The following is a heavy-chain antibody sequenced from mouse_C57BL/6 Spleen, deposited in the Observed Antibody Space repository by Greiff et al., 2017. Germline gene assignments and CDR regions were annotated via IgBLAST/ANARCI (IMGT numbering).Heavy chain of an antibody. J-gene: IGHJ2*01. CDR2: IDPETGGT. Sequence: QVQLQQSGAELVRPGASVTLSCKASGYTFTDYEMHWVKQTPVHGLEWIGAIDPETGGTAYNQKFKGKAILTADKSSSTAYMELRSLTSEDSAVYYCTRVRVTTVYFDYWGQGTTLTVSS. CDR1: GYTFTDYE. V-gene: IGHV1-15*01. CDR3: TRVRVTTVYFDY. D-gene: IGHD2-2*01.